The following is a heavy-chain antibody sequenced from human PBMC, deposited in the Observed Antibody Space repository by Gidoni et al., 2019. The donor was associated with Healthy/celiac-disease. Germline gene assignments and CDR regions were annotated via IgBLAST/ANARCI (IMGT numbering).Heavy chain of an antibody. CDR3: AKDITYDSSGYRKDYYYYGMDV. J-gene: IGHJ6*02. CDR2: ISCSSGSI. CDR1: GLTFDDSA. V-gene: IGHV3-9*01. Sequence: VQLVESGGVLLQPGRSPRLSCAVSGLTFDDSAMQRVRQAPGKGLEWVSGISCSSGSIAYADSVNGRFTISRDTAKNSQYLQMNSLRAEDPALYYCAKDITYDSSGYRKDYYYYGMDVWGQGTTVTVSS. D-gene: IGHD3-22*01.